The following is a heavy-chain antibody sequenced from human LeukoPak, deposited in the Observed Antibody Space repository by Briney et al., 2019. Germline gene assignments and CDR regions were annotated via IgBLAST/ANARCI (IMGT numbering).Heavy chain of an antibody. CDR2: ISYDGSNK. D-gene: IGHD4-17*01. CDR3: AKPGPATYGDYGGYYFDY. Sequence: GRSLRLSCAASGFTLSSFGMHWVRQAPGKGLEWVAVISYDGSNKYYADSVKGRFTISRDNSKNTLYLQMNSLRAEDTAVYYCAKPGPATYGDYGGYYFDYWGQGTLVTVS. V-gene: IGHV3-30*18. CDR1: GFTLSSFG. J-gene: IGHJ4*02.